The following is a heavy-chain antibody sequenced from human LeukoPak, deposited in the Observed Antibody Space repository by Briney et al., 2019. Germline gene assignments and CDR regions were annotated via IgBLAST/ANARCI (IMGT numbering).Heavy chain of an antibody. D-gene: IGHD6-19*01. CDR1: GYXFTSYW. J-gene: IGHJ4*02. CDR2: IYPGDSDI. CDR3: ARLSIAVSGDFDY. V-gene: IGHV5-51*01. Sequence: GESLKISCNGSGYXFTSYWICWVRQMPGKGLEWMGIIYPGDSDIRYGPSFQGQVTISADKSISTAYLQWTSLKASDTAIYYCARLSIAVSGDFDYWGQGTLVTVSS.